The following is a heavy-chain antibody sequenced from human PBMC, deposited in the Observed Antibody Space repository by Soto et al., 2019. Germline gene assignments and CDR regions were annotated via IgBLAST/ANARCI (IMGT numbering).Heavy chain of an antibody. V-gene: IGHV2-26*01. D-gene: IGHD4-17*01. Sequence: QVTLKESGPVLVKPTETLTLTCTVSGFSLSNARMGVSWIRQPPGKALEWLAHIFSNDEKSYSTSLKSRLTIXKXTXXSQVVLTMTNMDPVDTATYYCARSASTGDYDNLDYWGQGTLVTVSS. CDR1: GFSLSNARMG. CDR3: ARSASTGDYDNLDY. J-gene: IGHJ4*02. CDR2: IFSNDEK.